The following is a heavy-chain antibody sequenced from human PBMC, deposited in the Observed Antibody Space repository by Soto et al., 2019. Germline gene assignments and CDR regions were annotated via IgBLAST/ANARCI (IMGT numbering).Heavy chain of an antibody. CDR1: GFTFSSYG. CDR3: ARARVLSGWFDP. Sequence: QVQLVESGGGVVQPGRSLRLSCAASGFTFSSYGMHWVRQAPGKGLEWVAVIWYDGSNKYYADSVKGRFTISRDNSKNTLYLQMNSLRAEDTAVYYCARARVLSGWFDPWGQGTLVTVSS. CDR2: IWYDGSNK. V-gene: IGHV3-33*01. J-gene: IGHJ5*02. D-gene: IGHD2-8*02.